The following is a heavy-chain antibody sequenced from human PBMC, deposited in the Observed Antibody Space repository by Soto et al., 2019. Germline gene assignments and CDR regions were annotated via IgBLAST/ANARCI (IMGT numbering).Heavy chain of an antibody. Sequence: PGESLQISGKGSGYSFTSYWIGWVRQMPGKGLEWMGIIYPGDSDTRYSPSFQGQVTISADKSISTAYLQWSSLKASDTAMYYCARESTIFGVVTKPNYYYGMDVWGQGTTVTVSS. D-gene: IGHD3-3*01. CDR3: ARESTIFGVVTKPNYYYGMDV. V-gene: IGHV5-51*01. J-gene: IGHJ6*02. CDR1: GYSFTSYW. CDR2: IYPGDSDT.